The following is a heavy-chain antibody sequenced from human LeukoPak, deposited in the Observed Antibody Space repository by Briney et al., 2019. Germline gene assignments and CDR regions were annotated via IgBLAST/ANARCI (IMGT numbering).Heavy chain of an antibody. V-gene: IGHV4-61*02. D-gene: IGHD3-3*01. CDR1: GGSISSGSYY. Sequence: PSETLSLTCTVSGGSISSGSYYWSWIRQPAGKGLEWIGRIYTSGSTNYNPSLKSRVTISVDTSKNQFSLKLSSVTAADTAVYYCARDGGNYDFWSGYSNWFDPWGQGTLVTVSS. J-gene: IGHJ5*02. CDR3: ARDGGNYDFWSGYSNWFDP. CDR2: IYTSGST.